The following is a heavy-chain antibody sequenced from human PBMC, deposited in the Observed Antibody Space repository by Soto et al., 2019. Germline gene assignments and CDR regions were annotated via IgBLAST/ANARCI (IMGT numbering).Heavy chain of an antibody. CDR3: ATMKRARLDS. J-gene: IGHJ4*02. CDR1: GIMSSGYG. V-gene: IGHV1-69*09. Sequence: QEQVVQSGPAMKEPGSSVKVSCRASGIMSSGYGFSWVWQAPGQGLEWVGMINPILDSTHYAQNLQGRVSLSVDKSRDTAYLGVTSLRLEDTAIYFCATMKRARLDSWGRGTVVTVSS. CDR2: INPILDST. D-gene: IGHD6-25*01.